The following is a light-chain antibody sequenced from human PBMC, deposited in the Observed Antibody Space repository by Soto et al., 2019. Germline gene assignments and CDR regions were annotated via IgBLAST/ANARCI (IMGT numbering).Light chain of an antibody. Sequence: EVVMTQSPATVSLSPGERAALCCRASQSVSSNLAWYRQKPGQAPRLLMYGASTRATSISDRFSGSGSGTEFTLTISSLQSEDVAVYYCQQYNKWPLTFGGGAKVDIK. CDR1: QSVSSN. CDR2: GAS. CDR3: QQYNKWPLT. V-gene: IGKV3-15*01. J-gene: IGKJ4*01.